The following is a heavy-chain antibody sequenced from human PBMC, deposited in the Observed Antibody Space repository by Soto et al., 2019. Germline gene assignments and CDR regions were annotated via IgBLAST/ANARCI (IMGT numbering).Heavy chain of an antibody. J-gene: IGHJ4*02. CDR3: TIPGYYYDSSGFVGPQNFDY. D-gene: IGHD3-22*01. Sequence: GGSLRLSCTDSGFTFGDYAMSWFRQAPGKGLEWVGFIRSKAYGGTTEYAASVKGRFTISRDDSKSIAYLQMNSLKTEDTAVYYCTIPGYYYDSSGFVGPQNFDYWGQGTLVTVSS. CDR2: IRSKAYGGTT. V-gene: IGHV3-49*03. CDR1: GFTFGDYA.